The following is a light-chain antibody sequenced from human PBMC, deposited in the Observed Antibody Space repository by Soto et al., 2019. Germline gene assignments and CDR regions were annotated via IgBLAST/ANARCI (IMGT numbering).Light chain of an antibody. CDR2: GAS. V-gene: IGKV3-15*01. J-gene: IGKJ1*01. CDR1: QSINRN. CDR3: QHNNNWPLT. Sequence: EIVMTQSPATLSVSPGEIATLSFRASQSINRNLAWYHQRPGQAPRLLMFGASTRATGIPDRFRGSGSGTEFTLTITSLQSDDFGVYYCQHNNNWPLTFGRGTKVDIK.